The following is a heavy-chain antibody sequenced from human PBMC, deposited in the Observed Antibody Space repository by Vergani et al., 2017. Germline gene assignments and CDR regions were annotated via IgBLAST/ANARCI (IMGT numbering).Heavy chain of an antibody. CDR2: IIPIFGTA. D-gene: IGHD3-3*01. Sequence: QVQLVQSGAEVKKPGSSVKVSCKASGGTFSSYAISWVRQAPGQGLEWMGGIIPIFGTANYAQKFQGRVTITADESTSTAYMELSRLRSEDTAVYYCASRDITIFGVVIIRGYYYYGMDVWSQGTTVTVSS. CDR1: GGTFSSYA. V-gene: IGHV1-69*01. CDR3: ASRDITIFGVVIIRGYYYYGMDV. J-gene: IGHJ6*02.